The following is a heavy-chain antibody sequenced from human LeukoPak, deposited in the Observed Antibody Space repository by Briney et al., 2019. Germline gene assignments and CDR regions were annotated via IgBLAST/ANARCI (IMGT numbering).Heavy chain of an antibody. CDR1: GGSFSSYY. Sequence: PSETLSLTCAVYGGSFSSYYWSWIRQPPGKGLEWIGESNHSGSTNYNPSLKSRVTISVDTSKNQFSLKLSSVTAADTAVYYCARGTYCSSTSCYAPYGMDVWGQGTTVTVSS. CDR2: SNHSGST. CDR3: ARGTYCSSTSCYAPYGMDV. V-gene: IGHV4-34*01. D-gene: IGHD2-2*01. J-gene: IGHJ6*02.